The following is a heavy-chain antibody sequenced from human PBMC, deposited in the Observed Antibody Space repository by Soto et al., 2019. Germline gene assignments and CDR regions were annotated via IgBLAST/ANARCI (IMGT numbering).Heavy chain of an antibody. D-gene: IGHD2-21*02. CDR1: GGSISSGDYY. CDR2: IYYIGST. CDR3: ARVYCGGDRYLPYYFDY. Sequence: PSETLSLTCTVSGGSISSGDYYWSWIRHPPGNGLEWIGYIYYIGSTYYNPSLKSRVTISVYTSKNQFSLKLSSVNAADTAVYYCARVYCGGDRYLPYYFDYWGQGTLVTVST. V-gene: IGHV4-30-4*01. J-gene: IGHJ4*02.